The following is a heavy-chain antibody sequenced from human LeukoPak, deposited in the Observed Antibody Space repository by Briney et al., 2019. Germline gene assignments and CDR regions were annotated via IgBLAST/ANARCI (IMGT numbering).Heavy chain of an antibody. CDR3: APDLRGSAWSLDD. CDR2: ISGSGGGT. Sequence: GGSLRLSCTASGFTFSNYALGWVRQAPGKGLEWVSLISGSGGGTYFADSVKGRFTISRDNSKNTPYLQMDGLRAEDTAIYYCAPDLRGSAWSLDDWGQGTLVTVSS. J-gene: IGHJ4*02. V-gene: IGHV3-23*01. CDR1: GFTFSNYA. D-gene: IGHD6-13*01.